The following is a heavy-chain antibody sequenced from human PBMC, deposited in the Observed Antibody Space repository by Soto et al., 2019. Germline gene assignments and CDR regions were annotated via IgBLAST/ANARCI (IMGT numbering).Heavy chain of an antibody. CDR2: IYYSGST. Sequence: SETLSLTCTVSGGSISSYYWSWIRQPPGKGLEWIGYIYYSGSTNYNPSLKSRVTISVDTSKNQFSLKLSSVTAADTDVYYCARTINQYDLWSGYDYRGQGTLGIVSS. D-gene: IGHD3-3*01. CDR3: ARTINQYDLWSGYDY. V-gene: IGHV4-59*01. CDR1: GGSISSYY. J-gene: IGHJ4*02.